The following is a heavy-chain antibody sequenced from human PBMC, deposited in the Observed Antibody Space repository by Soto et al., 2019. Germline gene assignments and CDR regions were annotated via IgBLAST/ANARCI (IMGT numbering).Heavy chain of an antibody. Sequence: PSETLSLTCTVSGGSISSYYWSWIRQPPGKGLEWIGYIYYSGSTNYNPSLKSRVTISVDTSKNQFSLKLSSVTAADTAVYYCARFNGDYVGWFDPWGQGTLHIVS. V-gene: IGHV4-59*01. CDR3: ARFNGDYVGWFDP. CDR2: IYYSGST. CDR1: GGSISSYY. J-gene: IGHJ5*02. D-gene: IGHD4-17*01.